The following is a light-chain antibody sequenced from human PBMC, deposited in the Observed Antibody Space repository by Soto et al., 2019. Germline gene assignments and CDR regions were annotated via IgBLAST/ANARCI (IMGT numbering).Light chain of an antibody. CDR2: GAS. CDR3: QQYSNWSPIT. V-gene: IGKV3-15*01. Sequence: EIVMTQSPATLSVSPGERATLSCRASQSVSSNLAWYQQKPGQAPRLLIYGASTRATGIPARFSGSGSGTEFTLTISSLQSEDFAVYYCQQYSNWSPITCGQGTRLEI. CDR1: QSVSSN. J-gene: IGKJ5*01.